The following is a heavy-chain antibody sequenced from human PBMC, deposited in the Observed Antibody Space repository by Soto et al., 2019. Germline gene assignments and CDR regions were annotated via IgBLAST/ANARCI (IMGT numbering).Heavy chain of an antibody. D-gene: IGHD2-21*02. CDR1: GGTFSSYA. J-gene: IGHJ4*02. Sequence: GASVKVSCKASGGTFSSYAISWVRQAPGQGLEWMGGIIPIFGTANYAQKFQGRVTITADESTSTAYMELSSLRSEDTAVYYCARALAYCGGDCYSSIAYWGQGTLVTVSS. CDR2: IIPIFGTA. CDR3: ARALAYCGGDCYSSIAY. V-gene: IGHV1-69*13.